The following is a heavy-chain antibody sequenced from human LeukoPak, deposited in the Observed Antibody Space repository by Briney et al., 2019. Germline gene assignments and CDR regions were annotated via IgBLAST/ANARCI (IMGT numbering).Heavy chain of an antibody. CDR2: VSTSGDTT. Sequence: PAGSLRLSCTASGVTFSSFAMSWGCLGPWPGLEWVSAVSTSGDTTYYADCVKGRLTISRDNSKNTLHLQMNSLRAEDTAVYHCAKEPREYCSSSSCPNWLDPWGQGTLVTVSS. D-gene: IGHD2-2*01. J-gene: IGHJ5*02. CDR1: GVTFSSFA. CDR3: AKEPREYCSSSSCPNWLDP. V-gene: IGHV3-23*01.